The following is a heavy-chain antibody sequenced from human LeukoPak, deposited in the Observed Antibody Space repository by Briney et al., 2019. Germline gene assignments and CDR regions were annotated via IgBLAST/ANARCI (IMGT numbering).Heavy chain of an antibody. CDR2: ISGSGGST. CDR1: GFTFSSYA. D-gene: IGHD3-10*01. J-gene: IGHJ4*02. Sequence: GGPLRLSCAASGFTFSSYAMSWVRQAPGKGLEWVSAISGSGGSTYYADSVKGRFTISRDNSKNTLYLQMNSLRAEDTAVYYCAKDVLLWFGEGNYFDYWGQGTLVTVSS. V-gene: IGHV3-23*01. CDR3: AKDVLLWFGEGNYFDY.